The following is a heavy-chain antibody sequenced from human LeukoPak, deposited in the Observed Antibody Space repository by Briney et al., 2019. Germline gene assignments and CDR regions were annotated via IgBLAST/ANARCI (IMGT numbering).Heavy chain of an antibody. V-gene: IGHV1-2*02. CDR2: INPNSGGT. J-gene: IGHJ4*02. CDR3: ARDLTSIAARRIPAPFDY. CDR1: GYTFTGYY. D-gene: IGHD6-6*01. Sequence: ASVKVSCKASGYTFTGYYMHWMRQAPGQGLEWMGWINPNSGGTNYAQKFQGRVTMTRDTSISTAYMELSRLRSDDTAVYYCARDLTSIAARRIPAPFDYWGQGTLVTVSS.